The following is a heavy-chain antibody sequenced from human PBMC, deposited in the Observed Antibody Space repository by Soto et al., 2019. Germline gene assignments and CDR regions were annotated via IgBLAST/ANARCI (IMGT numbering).Heavy chain of an antibody. CDR2: ISWNSDSI. Sequence: EVQLVDSGGGLVQPGRSLRLSCEASGFTFDDYAMHWVRQAPGKGLEWVSGISWNSDSIGYADSVKGRFTISRDNAKNSLYLQLNSLRAEDTALYYCAKDPYNDFLTGFYFEYWGQGTLVTVSS. V-gene: IGHV3-9*01. D-gene: IGHD3-9*01. CDR1: GFTFDDYA. J-gene: IGHJ4*02. CDR3: AKDPYNDFLTGFYFEY.